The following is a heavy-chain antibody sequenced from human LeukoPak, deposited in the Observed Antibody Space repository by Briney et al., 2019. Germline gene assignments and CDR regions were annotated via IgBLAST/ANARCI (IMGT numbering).Heavy chain of an antibody. CDR3: ARDGGNYYDSSGAIPLDY. J-gene: IGHJ4*02. CDR1: GYTFTGYY. CDR2: INPNSDGT. D-gene: IGHD3-22*01. V-gene: IGHV1-2*02. Sequence: ASVKVSCKASGYTFTGYYMHWVRQAPGQGLEWMGWINPNSDGTNYAQKFQSRVTMTRDTSTSTVYMELSSLRSEDTAVYYCARDGGNYYDSSGAIPLDYWGQGTLVTVSS.